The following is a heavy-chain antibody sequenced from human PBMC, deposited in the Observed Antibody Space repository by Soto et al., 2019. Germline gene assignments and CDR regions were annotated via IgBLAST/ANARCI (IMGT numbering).Heavy chain of an antibody. V-gene: IGHV4-59*08. CDR1: GGSISSYY. D-gene: IGHD5-12*01. J-gene: IGHJ4*02. CDR3: ARSRYSGYDSLDY. Sequence: QVQLQESGPGLVKPSETLSLTCTVSGGSISSYYSSWIRQPPGKGLEWIGYIYYSGSTNYNPSLKSRVTISVDTSKNQFSLKLSSVTAADTAVYYCARSRYSGYDSLDYWGQGTLVTVSS. CDR2: IYYSGST.